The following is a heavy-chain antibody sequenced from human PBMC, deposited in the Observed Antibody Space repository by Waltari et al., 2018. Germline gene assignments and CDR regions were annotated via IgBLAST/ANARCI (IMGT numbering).Heavy chain of an antibody. CDR2: IKQDGSEK. Sequence: EVQLVESGGGLVQPGGSLRLSCAASGFTFSSDWMSWVRQAPGKGLGWGANIKQDGSEKYYVDSVKGRFTISRDNAKNSLYLQMNSLRAEDTAVYYCARLWQLLYYFDYWGQGTLVTVSS. D-gene: IGHD2-2*01. CDR1: GFTFSSDW. J-gene: IGHJ4*02. V-gene: IGHV3-7*01. CDR3: ARLWQLLYYFDY.